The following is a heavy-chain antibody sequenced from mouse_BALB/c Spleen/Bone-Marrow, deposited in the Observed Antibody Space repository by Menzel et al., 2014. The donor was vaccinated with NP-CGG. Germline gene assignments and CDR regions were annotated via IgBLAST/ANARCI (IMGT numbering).Heavy chain of an antibody. J-gene: IGHJ4*01. CDR2: ILPGSGSI. CDR1: GYTFXSYW. Sequence: QVQLQQSGAELMKPGASVKISCKATGYTFXSYWIEWVKQRPGHGLEWIGEILPGSGSIKYNEKFKGKATFTADTSSNTAYMQLSSLTSEDSAVYYCASRYDTMDYWGQGTSVTVSS. CDR3: ASRYDTMDY. V-gene: IGHV1-9*01.